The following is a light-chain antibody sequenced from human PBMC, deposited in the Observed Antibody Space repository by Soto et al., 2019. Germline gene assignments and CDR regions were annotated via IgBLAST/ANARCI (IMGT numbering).Light chain of an antibody. CDR1: SSNIGSNV. CDR2: SNN. Sequence: QSVLTQPPSASGTPGQRVTISCSGSSSNIGSNVVKWYQQLPGTAPKLLIYSNNQRPSGVPDRFSGSKSGTSASLAISGLQYEDEADYYCAAWDDSMKGVFGGGTKLTVL. J-gene: IGLJ2*01. CDR3: AAWDDSMKGV. V-gene: IGLV1-44*01.